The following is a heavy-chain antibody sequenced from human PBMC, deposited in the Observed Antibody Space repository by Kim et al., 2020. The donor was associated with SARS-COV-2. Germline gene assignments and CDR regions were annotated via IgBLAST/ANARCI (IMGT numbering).Heavy chain of an antibody. CDR3: ARDKPDIVATHGMDV. D-gene: IGHD5-12*01. J-gene: IGHJ6*02. Sequence: SETLSLTCTVSGGSISSGGYYWSWIRQHPGKGLEWIGYIYYSGSTYYNPSLKSRVTISVDTSKNQFSLKLSSVTAADTAVYYCARDKPDIVATHGMDVWGQGTTVTVSS. V-gene: IGHV4-31*03. CDR2: IYYSGST. CDR1: GGSISSGGYY.